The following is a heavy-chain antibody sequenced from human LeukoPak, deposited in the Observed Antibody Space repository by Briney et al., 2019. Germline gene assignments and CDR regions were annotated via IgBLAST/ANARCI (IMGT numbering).Heavy chain of an antibody. CDR2: SSTSGSYS. V-gene: IGHV3-21*01. Sequence: KPGGSLTLSCVPSELTFSTYSMHWVRQATGKGRKWISASSTSGSYSCNAESVKGRFTTTRNKDKDSLYLQMNSLRAEDTAVYYCGRVIAGSIDYWGQGTLVTVSS. D-gene: IGHD6-13*01. CDR3: GRVIAGSIDY. J-gene: IGHJ4*02. CDR1: ELTFSTYS.